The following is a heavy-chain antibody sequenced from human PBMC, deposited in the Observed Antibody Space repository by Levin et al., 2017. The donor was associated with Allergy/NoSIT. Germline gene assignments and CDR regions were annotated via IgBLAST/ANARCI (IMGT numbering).Heavy chain of an antibody. J-gene: IGHJ2*01. D-gene: IGHD2-21*01. CDR1: GFTFRDYA. Sequence: GGSLRLSCAASGFTFRDYAMTWVRQAPGKGLEWVSAITRSGGHTFYADSVKGRLTLSRVDSKNTLYLQMDSLRAEATAVYYCARHTRGDLWYFDLWGRGTLVTVSS. CDR2: ITRSGGHT. V-gene: IGHV3-23*01. CDR3: ARHTRGDLWYFDL.